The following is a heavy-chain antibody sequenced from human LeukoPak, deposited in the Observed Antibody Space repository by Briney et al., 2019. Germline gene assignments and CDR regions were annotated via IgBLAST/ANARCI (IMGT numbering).Heavy chain of an antibody. D-gene: IGHD1-20*01. CDR1: GGSISSYY. CDR3: ARAVGNNFKNYHFDY. CDR2: IYYSGST. J-gene: IGHJ4*02. Sequence: SETLSLTCTVSGGSISSYYWSWIRQPPGKGLEWIGYIYYSGSTNYSPSLKSRVTISVDTSKNQFSLKLNSVTAADTAVYYCARAVGNNFKNYHFDYWGQGILVTVSS. V-gene: IGHV4-59*08.